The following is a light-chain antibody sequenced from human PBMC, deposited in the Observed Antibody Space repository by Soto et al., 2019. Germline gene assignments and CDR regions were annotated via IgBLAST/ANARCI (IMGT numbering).Light chain of an antibody. V-gene: IGKV1-12*01. J-gene: IGKJ4*01. CDR2: ATS. CDR1: QDISRW. CDR3: QQANSFPHT. Sequence: DIQMTQSQSSVSASVGDRVIITCRASQDISRWLAWYQQKSGKAPQLLIYATSTLQSGVPSRFSGSGSGTEFTLTISSLQPEDCATYYCQQANSFPHTLGGGTRVEIK.